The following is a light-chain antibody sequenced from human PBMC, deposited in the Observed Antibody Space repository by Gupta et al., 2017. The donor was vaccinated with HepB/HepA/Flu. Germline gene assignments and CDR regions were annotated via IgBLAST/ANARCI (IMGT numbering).Light chain of an antibody. CDR2: GNS. V-gene: IGLV1-40*01. Sequence: QSVLTQPLSVSGAPGQRVTSSCTGSSSNIGAGYDVHWYQQLPGTAPKLLIYGNSNRPSGVPDRFSVSNSCTSASLAITGLHAEDEADYYCQSYDSSLSGYVFGTGTKVTVL. J-gene: IGLJ1*01. CDR3: QSYDSSLSGYV. CDR1: SSNIGAGYD.